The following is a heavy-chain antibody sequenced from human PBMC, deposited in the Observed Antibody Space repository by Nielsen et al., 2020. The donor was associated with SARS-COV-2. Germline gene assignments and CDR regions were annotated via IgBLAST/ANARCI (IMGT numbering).Heavy chain of an antibody. Sequence: GESLKISCAASGFTVSSNYMSWVRQAPGKGLEWVAVIWYDGSNKYYADSVKGRFTISRDNSKNTLYLQMNSLRAEDTAVYYCAREGDYGGNSGSSLDYWGQGTLVTVSS. D-gene: IGHD4-23*01. CDR3: AREGDYGGNSGSSLDY. J-gene: IGHJ4*02. V-gene: IGHV3-33*08. CDR1: GFTVSSNY. CDR2: IWYDGSNK.